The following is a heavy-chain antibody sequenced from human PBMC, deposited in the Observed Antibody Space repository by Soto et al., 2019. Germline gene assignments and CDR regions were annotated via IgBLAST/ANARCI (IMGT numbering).Heavy chain of an antibody. V-gene: IGHV1-2*04. CDR1: GYTFTGYY. CDR2: INPNSGGT. Sequence: GASVKVSCKASGYTFTGYYMHWVRQAPGQGLEWMGWINPNSGGTNYAQKFQGWVTMTRDTSISTAYMELSRLRSDDTAVYYCARGGPYIVGATVNYYGMDVWGQGTTVTVSS. D-gene: IGHD1-26*01. J-gene: IGHJ6*02. CDR3: ARGGPYIVGATVNYYGMDV.